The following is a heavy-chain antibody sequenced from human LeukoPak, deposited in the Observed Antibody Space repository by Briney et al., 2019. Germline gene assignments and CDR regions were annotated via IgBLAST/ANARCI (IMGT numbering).Heavy chain of an antibody. J-gene: IGHJ4*02. Sequence: SETLSLTCTVSGGSISSYYWSWIRQPAGKGLQWIGRIYTSGSTNYNPSLKSRVTMSVDTPKNQFSLKLSSVTAADTAVYYCARDSSSWYYFDYWGQGTLVTVSS. V-gene: IGHV4-4*07. CDR1: GGSISSYY. CDR3: ARDSSSWYYFDY. CDR2: IYTSGST. D-gene: IGHD6-13*01.